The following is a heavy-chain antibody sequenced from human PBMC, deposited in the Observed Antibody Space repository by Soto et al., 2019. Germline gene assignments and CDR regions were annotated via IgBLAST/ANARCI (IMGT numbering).Heavy chain of an antibody. Sequence: SETLSLTCTVSGGSISSGGYYWTWIHQHPGKGLEWIGYNYYSGITYYNPSLKSRVTISLDTSKNQFSLKLSSVTAADTAVYYCARVWGGAFDIWGQGTMVTVSS. CDR1: GGSISSGGYY. CDR3: ARVWGGAFDI. J-gene: IGHJ3*02. V-gene: IGHV4-31*03. D-gene: IGHD3-10*01. CDR2: NYYSGIT.